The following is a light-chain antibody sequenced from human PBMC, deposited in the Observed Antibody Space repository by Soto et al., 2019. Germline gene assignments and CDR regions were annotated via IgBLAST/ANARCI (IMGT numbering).Light chain of an antibody. CDR1: SSDVGGYNY. CDR3: NSYTRKTTGV. J-gene: IGLJ1*01. CDR2: ELS. V-gene: IGLV2-14*01. Sequence: QSALTQPASVSGSPGQSITISCTGTSSDVGGYNYVSWYQQHPGKAPKLIIYELSNRPSGVSNRFSGSKSGNTASLTISGLQAEDEADYYCNSYTRKTTGVFGTGTKVTVL.